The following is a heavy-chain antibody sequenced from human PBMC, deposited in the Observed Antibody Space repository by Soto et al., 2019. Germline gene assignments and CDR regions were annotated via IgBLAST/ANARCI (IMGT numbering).Heavy chain of an antibody. CDR3: ASIIRGSQYYYYGMDV. J-gene: IGHJ6*02. D-gene: IGHD3-10*01. CDR1: GYSFTSYW. Sequence: PGESLKISCKGSGYSFTSYWIGWVRQMPGKGLEWMGIIYPGDSDTRYSPSFQGQVTISADKSISTAYLQWSSLKASDTAMYYCASIIRGSQYYYYGMDVWGQGTAVTVSS. V-gene: IGHV5-51*01. CDR2: IYPGDSDT.